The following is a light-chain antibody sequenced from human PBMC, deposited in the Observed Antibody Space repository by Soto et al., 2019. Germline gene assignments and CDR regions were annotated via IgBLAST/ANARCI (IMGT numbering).Light chain of an antibody. V-gene: IGKV1-27*01. CDR1: QGIRNY. CDR2: VAS. J-gene: IGKJ3*01. CDR3: QKYSSVPV. Sequence: DIQMTQSPTSLSASVGDRVTITCRASQGIRNYVAWYQQIPGKAPKLLIYVASTLQSGVPSRFGASGCRTDFTLTINGLQAEDVATYSCQKYSSVPVFGPGTKVEIK.